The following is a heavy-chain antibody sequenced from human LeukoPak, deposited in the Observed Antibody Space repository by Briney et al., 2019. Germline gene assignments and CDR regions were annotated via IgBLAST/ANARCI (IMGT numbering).Heavy chain of an antibody. Sequence: SETLSLTCTVSGGPISSGDYYWSWIRQPPGKGREWVGYIYYSGSTYYNPSLKSRVTISVDTSKNQFSLKLSSVTAADTAVYYCARNYDFWSGRYAFDIWGQGTMVTVSS. CDR2: IYYSGST. CDR1: GGPISSGDYY. CDR3: ARNYDFWSGRYAFDI. J-gene: IGHJ3*02. V-gene: IGHV4-30-4*08. D-gene: IGHD3-3*01.